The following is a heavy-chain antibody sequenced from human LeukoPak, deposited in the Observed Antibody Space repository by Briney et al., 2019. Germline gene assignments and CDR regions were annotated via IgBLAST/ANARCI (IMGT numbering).Heavy chain of an antibody. CDR1: GGSISSYY. J-gene: IGHJ4*02. CDR3: ARHQPQAYSSGYYFDY. V-gene: IGHV4-59*08. Sequence: NTSETLSLTCTVSGGSISSYYWSWIRQPPGKGLEWIGYIYYSGSTNYNPSLKSRVTISVDTSKNQFSLKLSSVTAADTAVYYCARHQPQAYSSGYYFDYWGQGTLVTASS. D-gene: IGHD3-22*01. CDR2: IYYSGST.